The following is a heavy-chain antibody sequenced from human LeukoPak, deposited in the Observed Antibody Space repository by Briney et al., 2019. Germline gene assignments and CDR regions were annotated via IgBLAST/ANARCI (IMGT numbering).Heavy chain of an antibody. CDR1: GGSFSGYY. V-gene: IGHV4-34*01. CDR3: ARGRGYCSSTSCYRRQYYYYYYMDV. Sequence: SETLSLTCAVFGGSFSGYYWSWIRQPPGKGLEWIWEINHSGSTNYNPSLKSRVTISVDTPKNQFSLKLSSVTAADTAVYYCARGRGYCSSTSCYRRQYYYYYYMDVWGKGTTVTVSS. J-gene: IGHJ6*03. CDR2: INHSGST. D-gene: IGHD2-2*01.